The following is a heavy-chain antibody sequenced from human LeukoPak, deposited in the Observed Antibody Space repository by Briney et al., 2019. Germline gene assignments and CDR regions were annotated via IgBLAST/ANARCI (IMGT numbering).Heavy chain of an antibody. CDR1: GASLTRYH. J-gene: IGHJ3*02. D-gene: IGHD3-16*01. CDR2: ISYSGTT. CDR3: ARVGAPWGAFDI. Sequence: ASETLSLTCTVSGASLTRYHWTWIRQSPGKGLEWIGYISYSGTTDYNPSLKSRVTISGDTAKTHFPLRLTSVTAADTAVYFCARVGAPWGAFDIWGPGTMVIVSS. V-gene: IGHV4-59*01.